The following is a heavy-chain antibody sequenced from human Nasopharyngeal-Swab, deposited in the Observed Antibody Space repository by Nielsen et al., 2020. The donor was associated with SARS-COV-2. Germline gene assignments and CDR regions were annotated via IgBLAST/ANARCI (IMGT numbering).Heavy chain of an antibody. J-gene: IGHJ4*02. D-gene: IGHD3-22*01. Sequence: SETLSLTCTVSGGSISSSSYYWGWIRQPPGKGLEWIGSIYYSGSTNYNPSLKSRVTISVDTSKNQFSLKLSSVTAADTAVYYCARLYYDSSGYYYGRWGQGTLVTVSS. CDR1: GGSISSSSYY. CDR2: IYYSGST. V-gene: IGHV4-39*07. CDR3: ARLYYDSSGYYYGR.